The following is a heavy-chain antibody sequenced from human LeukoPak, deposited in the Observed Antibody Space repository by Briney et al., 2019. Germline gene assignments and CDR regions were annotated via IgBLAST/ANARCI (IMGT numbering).Heavy chain of an antibody. D-gene: IGHD6-13*01. CDR1: GGTFSSYA. V-gene: IGHV1-69*06. J-gene: IGHJ4*02. Sequence: GSSVKVSCKASGGTFSSYAISWVRQAPGQGLEWMGGIIPIFGTANYAQKFQGRVTITADKSTSTAYMELSSLRSEDTAVYYCASTLAGPDYFDYWGQGTLVTVSS. CDR2: IIPIFGTA. CDR3: ASTLAGPDYFDY.